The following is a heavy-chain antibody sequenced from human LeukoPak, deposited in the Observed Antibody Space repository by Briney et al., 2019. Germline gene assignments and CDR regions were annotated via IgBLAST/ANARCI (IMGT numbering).Heavy chain of an antibody. D-gene: IGHD3-16*01. CDR3: ARDWGQSTMDYFDY. CDR2: ISSSSGYI. J-gene: IGHJ4*02. V-gene: IGHV3-21*01. CDR1: GFTFSSHT. Sequence: PGGSLRLSCAASGFTFSSHTLSWVRQAPGKGLEWVSSISSSSGYIYYADSVKGRSTISRHNAKNSLYLQMNSLRAEDTAVYYCARDWGQSTMDYFDYWGQGTLVTVSS.